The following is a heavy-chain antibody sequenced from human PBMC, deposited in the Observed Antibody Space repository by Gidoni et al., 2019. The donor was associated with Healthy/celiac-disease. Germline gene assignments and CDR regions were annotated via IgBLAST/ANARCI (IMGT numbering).Heavy chain of an antibody. CDR2: IYYSGST. CDR1: GGSISRSSYY. Sequence: QLQLQESGPGLVKPSETLYLTFTVSGGSISRSSYYWGWIRQPPGKGLELIGSIYYSGSTYYNPSLKRRVTISVDTSKNQFSLKLSSVTAADTAVYYCARLNPAFDYWGQGTLVTVSS. CDR3: ARLNPAFDY. J-gene: IGHJ4*02. V-gene: IGHV4-39*01.